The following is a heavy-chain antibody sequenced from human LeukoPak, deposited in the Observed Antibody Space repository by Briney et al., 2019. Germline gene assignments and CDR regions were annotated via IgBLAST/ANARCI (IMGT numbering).Heavy chain of an antibody. V-gene: IGHV4-59*08. CDR3: ARQGDGHNYMTYYYYGMDV. D-gene: IGHD5-24*01. CDR1: GGSISTYY. J-gene: IGHJ6*02. Sequence: SETLSLTCTVSGGSISTYYWSWIRQPPGKGLEWIGYIYYSGSTNYNPSLKSRVTISVDTSKNQFSLKLSSVTAADTAVYYCARQGDGHNYMTYYYYGMDVWGQGTTVTVSS. CDR2: IYYSGST.